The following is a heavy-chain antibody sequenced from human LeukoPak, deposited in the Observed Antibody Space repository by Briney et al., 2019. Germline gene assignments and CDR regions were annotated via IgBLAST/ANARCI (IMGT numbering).Heavy chain of an antibody. D-gene: IGHD3-3*01. J-gene: IGHJ3*02. Sequence: PGGSLRLSCAASGFTFSSYEMNWVRQAPGKGLEWVSYISSSGSTIYYADSVKGRFTISRDNAKNSLYLQMNSLRAEDTAVYYCARGLYYDFWSGYLRTTSTTAAPHFDIWGQGTMVTVSS. CDR3: ARGLYYDFWSGYLRTTSTTAAPHFDI. CDR2: ISSSGSTI. V-gene: IGHV3-48*03. CDR1: GFTFSSYE.